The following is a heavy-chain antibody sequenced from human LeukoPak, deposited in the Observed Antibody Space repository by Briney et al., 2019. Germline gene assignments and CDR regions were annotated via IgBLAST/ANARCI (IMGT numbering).Heavy chain of an antibody. CDR3: ARRSKNYYESSGYYDY. V-gene: IGHV4-4*02. J-gene: IGHJ4*02. CDR2: IYHSGST. Sequence: PSGSLSLTCAVSGASISSSNWGSWVRQPPGKGLEWVGEIYHSGSTNYNPSLKSRVTISVDKSKNQFSLKLSSVTAADTAVYYCARRSKNYYESSGYYDYWGQGTLITVSS. D-gene: IGHD3-22*01. CDR1: GASISSSNW.